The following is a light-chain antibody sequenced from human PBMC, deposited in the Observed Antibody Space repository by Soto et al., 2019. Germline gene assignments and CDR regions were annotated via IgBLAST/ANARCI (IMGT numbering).Light chain of an antibody. J-gene: IGKJ1*01. CDR1: QSVSND. Sequence: IVMTQSPATLSVSPGERVTLSCRASQSVSNDLAWYQQKPGQGTRLLIFGASTRATGIPASFSGSGSGTEFTLTISSLLSEDFAVFYCQQYNNWRPWTFGQGTKVEIK. CDR3: QQYNNWRPWT. CDR2: GAS. V-gene: IGKV3-15*01.